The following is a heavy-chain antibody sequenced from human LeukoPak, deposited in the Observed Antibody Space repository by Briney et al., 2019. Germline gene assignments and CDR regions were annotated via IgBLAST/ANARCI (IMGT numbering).Heavy chain of an antibody. CDR1: GGSISTYY. J-gene: IGHJ4*02. Sequence: SETLSLTCTVSGGSISTYYWSWIRQPPGKGLEWIGYIYYSGSTNFNPSLKSRVTLSVDTSKNQLYLKLSSVTAADTAVYYCTMTGSSSAIDYWGQGTLVAVSS. CDR3: TMTGSSSAIDY. CDR2: IYYSGST. D-gene: IGHD6-6*01. V-gene: IGHV4-59*01.